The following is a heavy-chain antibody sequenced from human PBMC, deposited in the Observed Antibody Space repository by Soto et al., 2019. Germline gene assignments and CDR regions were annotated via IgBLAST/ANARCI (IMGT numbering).Heavy chain of an antibody. CDR2: TYYRSKWSS. V-gene: IGHV6-1*01. D-gene: IGHD3-10*01. CDR1: GDSVSSNSAA. J-gene: IGHJ5*02. Sequence: SQTLSLTCAISGDSVSSNSAAWNWFRQSPSRGLEWLGRTYYRSKWSSDYAVSVKSRITINPDTSKNQFSLQLNSVTPEDTAVDYCTRGRGSGSYYPWGQGTLVTFSS. CDR3: TRGRGSGSYYP.